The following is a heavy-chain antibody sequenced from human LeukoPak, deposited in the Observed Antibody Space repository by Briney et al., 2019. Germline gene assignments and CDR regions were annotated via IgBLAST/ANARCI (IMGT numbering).Heavy chain of an antibody. Sequence: PSETLSLTCTVSVGSITSYYWSWIRQPAGKGLEWIGRIYSSGSTNHNPSLKSRVTMSIDTSKNQFSLTLSSVTAADTAVYYCARGLRSLDYWGQGTLVTVSS. V-gene: IGHV4-4*07. CDR1: VGSITSYY. CDR3: ARGLRSLDY. J-gene: IGHJ4*02. CDR2: IYSSGST. D-gene: IGHD5-12*01.